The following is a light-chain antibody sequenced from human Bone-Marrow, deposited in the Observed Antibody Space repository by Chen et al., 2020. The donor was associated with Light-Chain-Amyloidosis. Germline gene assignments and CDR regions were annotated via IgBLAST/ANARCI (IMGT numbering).Light chain of an antibody. CDR3: QAWDTSVV. CDR1: KLGDKY. CDR2: QDT. J-gene: IGLJ2*01. Sequence: SYELTQPPSVSVSPGQTASITCSGDKLGDKYTSWYQQKPGQSPVLVIYQDTKRPSGIPERFSCSKSGNTATLTISGTQAMDEADYYCQAWDTSVVFGGGTKLTVL. V-gene: IGLV3-1*01.